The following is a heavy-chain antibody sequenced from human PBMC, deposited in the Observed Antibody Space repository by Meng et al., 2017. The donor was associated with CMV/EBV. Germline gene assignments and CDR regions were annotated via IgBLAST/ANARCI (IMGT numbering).Heavy chain of an antibody. CDR2: INHSGST. D-gene: IGHD3-3*01. J-gene: IGHJ6*02. CDR1: GGSFSGYY. CDR3: ARYKFGYYYGMDV. Sequence: GSLRLSCAVYGGSFSGYYWSWIRQPPGKGLEWIGEINHSGSTNYNPSLKSRVTISVDTSKNQFSLKLSSVTAADTAGYYCARYKFGYYYGMDVWGQGTTVTVSS. V-gene: IGHV4-34*01.